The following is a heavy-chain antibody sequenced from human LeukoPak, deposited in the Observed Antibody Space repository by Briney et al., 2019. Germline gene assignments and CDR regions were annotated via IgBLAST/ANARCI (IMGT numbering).Heavy chain of an antibody. D-gene: IGHD5-18*01. CDR2: IYYSGST. CDR3: ARTTEGGYTYNYFYYYYMDV. V-gene: IGHV4-59*01. CDR1: GGSISSYY. Sequence: SETLPLTCTVSGGSISSYYWSWIRQPPGKGLEWIGCIYYSGSTNYNPSLKSRISISVDTSKNQFSLKLSSVTAADTAVYYCARTTEGGYTYNYFYYYYMDVWGKGTTVTISS. J-gene: IGHJ6*03.